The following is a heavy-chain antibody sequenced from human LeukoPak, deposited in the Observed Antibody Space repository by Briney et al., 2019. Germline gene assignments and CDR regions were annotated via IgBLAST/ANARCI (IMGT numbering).Heavy chain of an antibody. CDR3: ARASMDYYDSSGYCADY. Sequence: ASVKISCKASGYTFNGYYMHWVRQAHGQGLEWMGWINPNSGGTNYAQKFQGRVTMTRDTSISTAYMELSRLRSDDTAVYYCARASMDYYDSSGYCADYWGQGTLVTVSS. D-gene: IGHD3-22*01. V-gene: IGHV1-2*02. CDR1: GYTFNGYY. CDR2: INPNSGGT. J-gene: IGHJ4*02.